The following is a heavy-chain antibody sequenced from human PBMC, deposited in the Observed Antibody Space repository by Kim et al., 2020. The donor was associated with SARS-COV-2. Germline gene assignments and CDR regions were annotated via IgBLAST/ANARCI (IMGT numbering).Heavy chain of an antibody. CDR3: AKDPTVAGPNWFDP. Sequence: AESVKGRFTISRDNSKNPLYLQMNSLRAEDTAVYYCAKDPTVAGPNWFDPWGQGTLVTVSS. D-gene: IGHD6-19*01. J-gene: IGHJ5*02. V-gene: IGHV3-23*01.